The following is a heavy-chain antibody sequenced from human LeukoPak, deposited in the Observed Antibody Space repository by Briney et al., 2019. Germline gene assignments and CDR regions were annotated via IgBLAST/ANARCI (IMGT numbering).Heavy chain of an antibody. V-gene: IGHV4-31*03. CDR1: GGSISSGGYY. J-gene: IGHJ4*02. CDR3: AREKITMVRGAD. D-gene: IGHD3-10*01. CDR2: IYYSGST. Sequence: SETLSLTCTVSGGSISSGGYYWSWIRQHPGKGLEWIGYIYYSGSTYYNPSLKSRVTISVDTSKNQFFLKLSSVTAADTAVYYCAREKITMVRGADWGQGTLVTVSS.